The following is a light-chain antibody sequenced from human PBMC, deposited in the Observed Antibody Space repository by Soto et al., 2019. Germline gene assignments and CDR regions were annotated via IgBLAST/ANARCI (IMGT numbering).Light chain of an antibody. V-gene: IGLV2-11*01. CDR2: DVS. CDR3: CSYAGSHTFRV. Sequence: QSALTQPRSVSGSPGQSVTISCTGTSSDVGGHNFVSWYQQLPGKAPKLMIYDVSKRPSGVPDRFSGSKSGNTASLTISGLQADDEADYYCCSYAGSHTFRVFGGGTKLTVL. CDR1: SSDVGGHNF. J-gene: IGLJ2*01.